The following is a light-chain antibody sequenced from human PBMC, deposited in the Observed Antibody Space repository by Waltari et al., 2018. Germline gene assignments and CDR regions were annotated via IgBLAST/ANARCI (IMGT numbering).Light chain of an antibody. CDR1: QSVRGY. J-gene: IGKJ3*01. V-gene: IGKV3-11*01. CDR2: ETS. CDR3: QHRGHWPPDAT. Sequence: ELVLTQSPATLSLSPGERATLSCRASQSVRGYIAWYQQKPGQAPRLLIYETSNRATGLPARFSGSGSGTDFTLTISSLEPEDFAVYYCQHRGHWPPDATFGPGTKVDIK.